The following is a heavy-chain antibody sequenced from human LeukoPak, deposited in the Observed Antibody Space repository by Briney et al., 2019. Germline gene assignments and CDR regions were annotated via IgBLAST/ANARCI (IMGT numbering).Heavy chain of an antibody. CDR1: GGSFSGNY. Sequence: PSETLSLTCAVYGGSFSGNYWSWIRQPPGRGLEWLGEIHHSGSTIYNLSLKSRVTVSVDTSKNQFSLKLSSVTAADTAVYYCAREGRDDAFDIWGQGTMVTVSS. CDR2: IHHSGST. J-gene: IGHJ3*02. CDR3: AREGRDDAFDI. V-gene: IGHV4-34*01.